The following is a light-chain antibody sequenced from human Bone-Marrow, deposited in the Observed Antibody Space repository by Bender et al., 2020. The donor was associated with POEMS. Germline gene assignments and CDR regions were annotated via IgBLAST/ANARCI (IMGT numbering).Light chain of an antibody. CDR3: QVWDSSTDFWV. CDR2: DDT. J-gene: IGLJ3*02. V-gene: IGLV3-21*03. Sequence: SYSLTQEPSVSVAPGKTATITCGGPKIGSQRVHWYQHKAGQAPVLVLHDDTDRPSGIPERFSGSNLGGAATLTISGVEAGDEASYYCQVWDSSTDFWVFGGGTRLTVL. CDR1: KIGSQR.